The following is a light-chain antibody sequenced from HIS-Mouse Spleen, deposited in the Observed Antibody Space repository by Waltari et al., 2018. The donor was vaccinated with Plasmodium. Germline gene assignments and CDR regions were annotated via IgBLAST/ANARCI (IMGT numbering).Light chain of an antibody. CDR2: EGS. CDR3: CSYAGSSTHVV. V-gene: IGLV2-23*01. CDR1: SSDVGSYHL. J-gene: IGLJ2*01. Sequence: QSALTQPASVSGSPGQSITISCTGTSSDVGSYHLVSWYQQHPGKAPNLMIYEGSKRPAVVSNLVSGSKSGNTASLTISGLQAEDEADYYCCSYAGSSTHVVFGGGTKLTVL.